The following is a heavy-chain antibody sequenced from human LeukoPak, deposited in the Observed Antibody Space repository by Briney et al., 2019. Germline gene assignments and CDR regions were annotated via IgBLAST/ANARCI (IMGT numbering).Heavy chain of an antibody. D-gene: IGHD3-10*01. CDR1: GFTFSSYA. CDR2: ISGSGGST. V-gene: IGHV3-23*01. CDR3: VTSWELPTYYFDY. Sequence: GGSLRLSCAASGFTFSSYAMSWVRQAPGKGLEWVPAISGSGGSTYYADSVKGRFTISRDNSKNTLYLQMNSLRAEDTAVYYCVTSWELPTYYFDYWGQGALVTVSS. J-gene: IGHJ4*02.